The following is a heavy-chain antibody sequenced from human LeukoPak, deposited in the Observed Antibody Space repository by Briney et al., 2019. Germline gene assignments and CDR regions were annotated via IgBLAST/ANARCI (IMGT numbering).Heavy chain of an antibody. V-gene: IGHV3-21*04. D-gene: IGHD3-16*01. Sequence: PGGSLRLSCAASGFTFSSYSMNWVRQAPGKGLEWVSSIGSSGSYIYYADSVKGRFTISRDNAKNSLYLQMNSLRAEDTAVYYCAKGGTESFDIWGQGTMVTVSS. J-gene: IGHJ3*02. CDR3: AKGGTESFDI. CDR1: GFTFSSYS. CDR2: IGSSGSYI.